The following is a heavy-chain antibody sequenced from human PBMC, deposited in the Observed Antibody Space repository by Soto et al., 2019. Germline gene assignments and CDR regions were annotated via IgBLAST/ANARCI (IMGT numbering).Heavy chain of an antibody. CDR3: TGGGPGHPFDY. D-gene: IGHD7-27*01. CDR2: IHYSGST. J-gene: IGHJ4*02. Sequence: SETLSLTCTVSGVSITSHYWTWIRQPPGKGLEWIGNIHYSGSTNYSPSLKSRVIISVDTSENQSSLKLSSVTTADTAVYYCTGGGPGHPFDYWGQGTLVTVSS. CDR1: GVSITSHY. V-gene: IGHV4-59*11.